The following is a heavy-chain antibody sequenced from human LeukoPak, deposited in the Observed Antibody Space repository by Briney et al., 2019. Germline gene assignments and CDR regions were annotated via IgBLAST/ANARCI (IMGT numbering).Heavy chain of an antibody. Sequence: ASVKVSCKASGYTFTGYYMHWVRQAPGQGLEWMGRINPNSGGTNYAQKFQGRVTMTRDTSISTAYMELSRLRSDDTAVYYCARLYHYDSSGGPNFDYWGQGTLVTVSS. CDR3: ARLYHYDSSGGPNFDY. V-gene: IGHV1-2*06. J-gene: IGHJ4*02. CDR1: GYTFTGYY. D-gene: IGHD3-22*01. CDR2: INPNSGGT.